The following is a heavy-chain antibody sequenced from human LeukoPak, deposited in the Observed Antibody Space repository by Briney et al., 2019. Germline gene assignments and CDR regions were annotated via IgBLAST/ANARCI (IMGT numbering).Heavy chain of an antibody. J-gene: IGHJ5*02. CDR3: ARAGETIFGAPNWFDP. V-gene: IGHV1-18*01. Sequence: ASLKVSCKASGYTFTSYGISWVRQAPGQGLEWMGWISAYNGNTNYAQKLQGRVTMTTDTSTSTAYMELRSLRSDDTAVYYCARAGETIFGAPNWFDPWGQGTLVTVSS. CDR2: ISAYNGNT. D-gene: IGHD3-3*01. CDR1: GYTFTSYG.